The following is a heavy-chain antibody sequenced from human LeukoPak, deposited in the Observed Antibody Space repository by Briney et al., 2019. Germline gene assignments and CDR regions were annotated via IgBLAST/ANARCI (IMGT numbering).Heavy chain of an antibody. CDR2: ISSNGGST. J-gene: IGHJ4*02. CDR1: GFTFSSYV. CDR3: ARSTYCGGDCYPALGY. Sequence: GGSLRLSCSVTGFTFSSYVMHWVRQAPGKGLEYVSVISSNGGSTDYADSVKGRFTISRDNSKNSLNLQMNSLRDEDTAVYYCARSTYCGGDCYPALGYWGQGTLVTVSS. D-gene: IGHD2-21*02. V-gene: IGHV3-64*04.